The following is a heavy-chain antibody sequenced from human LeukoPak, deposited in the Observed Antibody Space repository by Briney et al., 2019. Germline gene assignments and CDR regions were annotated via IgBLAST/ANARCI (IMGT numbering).Heavy chain of an antibody. CDR3: ASELLWFGEDL. CDR2: ISSSGSTI. V-gene: IGHV3-48*04. Sequence: PGRSLRLSCAASGFTFSSYGMHWVRQAPGKGLEWVSYISSSGSTIYYADSVKGRFTISRDNAKNSLYLQMNSLRAEDTAVYYCASELLWFGEDLWGQGTLVTVSS. CDR1: GFTFSSYG. D-gene: IGHD3-10*01. J-gene: IGHJ5*02.